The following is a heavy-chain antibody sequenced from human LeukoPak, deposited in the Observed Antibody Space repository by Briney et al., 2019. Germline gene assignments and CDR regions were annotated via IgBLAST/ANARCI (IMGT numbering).Heavy chain of an antibody. CDR3: ARDPSYYYDSSAPLD. D-gene: IGHD3-22*01. J-gene: IGHJ4*02. Sequence: GGSLRLSCAASGFTFSNAWMSWVRQAPGKGLEWVGRIKSKTDGGTTDYAAPVKGRFTISRDDSKNTLYLQMNSLRAEDTAVYYCARDPSYYYDSSAPLDWGQGTLVTVSS. CDR1: GFTFSNAW. V-gene: IGHV3-15*01. CDR2: IKSKTDGGTT.